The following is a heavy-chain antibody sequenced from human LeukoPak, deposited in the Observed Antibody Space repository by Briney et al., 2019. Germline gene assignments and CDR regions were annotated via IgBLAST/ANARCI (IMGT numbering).Heavy chain of an antibody. Sequence: SETLSLTCTVSGGSVNSGSYYWNWIRQPPGKGLEWIGYIYYRGSTNYNPSLKSRVTISVDTSKNQFSLRLSSVTAADTAVYYCARYEYDNRAYYPFDYWAREPWSPSPQ. CDR2: IYYRGST. D-gene: IGHD3-22*01. V-gene: IGHV4-61*01. J-gene: IGHJ4*02. CDR1: GGSVNSGSYY. CDR3: ARYEYDNRAYYPFDY.